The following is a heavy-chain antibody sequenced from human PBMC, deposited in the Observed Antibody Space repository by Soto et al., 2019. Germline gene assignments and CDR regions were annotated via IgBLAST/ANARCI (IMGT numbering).Heavy chain of an antibody. CDR3: ASGMSGDKVDQ. V-gene: IGHV4-30-4*01. Sequence: SETLFLTCTVSGGSISDGAYYWSWIRQPPGKGLEWIGHIYNSGNTYNNPSLRSRLTISLDTSKSQFSLNLNSVTAADTAVYYCASGMSGDKVDQWGQGTLVTVSS. CDR1: GGSISDGAYY. J-gene: IGHJ4*02. CDR2: IYNSGNT. D-gene: IGHD2-21*01.